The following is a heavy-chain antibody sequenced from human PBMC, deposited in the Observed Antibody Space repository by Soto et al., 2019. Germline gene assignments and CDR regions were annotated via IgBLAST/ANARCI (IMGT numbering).Heavy chain of an antibody. CDR1: GGSISSSSYY. Sequence: SETLSLTCTVSGGSISSSSYYWGWIRQPPGKGLEWIGSIYYSGSTYYNPSLKSRVTISVDTSKNQFSLKLSSVTAADTAVYYCARGSPFRSSWYYYYGMDVWGQGTTVTVSS. CDR3: ARGSPFRSSWYYYYGMDV. D-gene: IGHD6-13*01. J-gene: IGHJ6*02. CDR2: IYYSGST. V-gene: IGHV4-39*01.